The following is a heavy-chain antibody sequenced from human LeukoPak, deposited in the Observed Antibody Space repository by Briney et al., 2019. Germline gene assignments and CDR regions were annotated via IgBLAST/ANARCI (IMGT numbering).Heavy chain of an antibody. V-gene: IGHV1-2*02. CDR1: GYTFSDYF. J-gene: IGHJ3*02. CDR2: LNPYSGDT. CDR3: ARNGSRYCSGGVCPGHWAFDI. Sequence: ASVKVSCKASGYTFSDYFMNWVRQAPGQGLEWMGWLNPYSGDTDYPQNFQGRVAMTRDTSTSTVFMELSSLTSDDTAVYYCARNGSRYCSGGVCPGHWAFDICGQGTHVIVSS. D-gene: IGHD2-8*02.